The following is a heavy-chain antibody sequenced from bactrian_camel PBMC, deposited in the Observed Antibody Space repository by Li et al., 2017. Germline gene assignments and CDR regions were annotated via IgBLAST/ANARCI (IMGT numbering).Heavy chain of an antibody. D-gene: IGHD2*01. CDR2: ISSGGTI. CDR3: AAGYTFCGNWDGYNF. J-gene: IGHJ4*01. CDR1: AYIDSPNC. Sequence: HVQLVESGGGSVQAGGSLRLSCGASAYIDSPNCMGWYRQAPGNECELVASISSGGTIHYADSMKGRFTFSRDNAENTVYLQMNSLKPEDTDVYYCAAGYTFCGNWDGYNFWGQGTQVTVS. V-gene: IGHV3S53*01.